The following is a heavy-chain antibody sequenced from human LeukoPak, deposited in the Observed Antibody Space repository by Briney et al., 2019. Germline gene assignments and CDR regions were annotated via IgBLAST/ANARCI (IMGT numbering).Heavy chain of an antibody. D-gene: IGHD1-26*01. Sequence: NPGGTLRLSCAASGFTFSSYSMNWVRQAPGKGLEWVSSISSSSSYIYYADSVKGRFTISRDNAKNSLYLQMNSLRAEDTAVYYCARDRSYSRSGFDYWGQGTLVTVSS. CDR3: ARDRSYSRSGFDY. V-gene: IGHV3-21*01. J-gene: IGHJ4*02. CDR2: ISSSSSYI. CDR1: GFTFSSYS.